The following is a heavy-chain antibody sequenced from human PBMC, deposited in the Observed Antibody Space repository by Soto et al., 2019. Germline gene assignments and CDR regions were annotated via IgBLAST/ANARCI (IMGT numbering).Heavy chain of an antibody. CDR1: GDSISTSNYY. D-gene: IGHD2-15*01. V-gene: IGHV4-39*01. CDR2: IYSSGAT. CDR3: ATSIVGGVDV. Sequence: QLQLQESGPGLVKPSETLSLTCSVSGDSISTSNYYWRWIRQPPGKGLEWIGTIYSSGATYYNPSLKSRVPISIDTSRNQFSLMLNSVTAADTAVYYCATSIVGGVDVWGQGTTVAVSS. J-gene: IGHJ6*02.